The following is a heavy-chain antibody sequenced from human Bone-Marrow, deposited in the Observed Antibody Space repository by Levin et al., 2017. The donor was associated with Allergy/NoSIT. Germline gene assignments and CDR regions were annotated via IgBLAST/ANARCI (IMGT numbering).Heavy chain of an antibody. J-gene: IGHJ6*02. Sequence: GESLKISCAASGFSFGSYSMHWVRQGPGKGLDWVSSITARSSYIYYADSVKGRFSISRDNAKNSLYLQMNSLRAEDTAVYYCARDDPYDKSGYGPMDVWGQGTTVTVSS. CDR2: ITARSSYI. V-gene: IGHV3-21*01. D-gene: IGHD3-22*01. CDR1: GFSFGSYS. CDR3: ARDDPYDKSGYGPMDV.